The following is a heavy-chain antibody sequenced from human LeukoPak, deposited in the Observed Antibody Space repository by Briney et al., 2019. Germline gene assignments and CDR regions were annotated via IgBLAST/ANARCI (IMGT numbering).Heavy chain of an antibody. CDR1: GGSISTYY. J-gene: IGHJ4*02. V-gene: IGHV4-59*01. CDR3: TRGLRYSDY. CDR2: ISYGGSA. D-gene: IGHD3-9*01. Sequence: SETLSLTCTDSGGSISTYYWAWIRQPPGKGLEWIGYISYGGSANYNPSFKSRVTIPVDTSKNQFSLKLSSVTAADTAVYYCTRGLRYSDYWGQGTLVTVSS.